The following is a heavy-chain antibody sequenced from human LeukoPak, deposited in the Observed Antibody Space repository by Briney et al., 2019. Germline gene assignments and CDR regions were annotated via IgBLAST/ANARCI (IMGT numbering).Heavy chain of an antibody. CDR2: IYYSGST. J-gene: IGHJ5*02. V-gene: IGHV4-39*01. Sequence: KTSETLSLTCTVSGGSISSSSYYWGWIRQPPGKGLEWIGSIYYSGSTYYNPSLKSRVTMSVDTSKNQFSLKLSSVTAADTAVYYCARGLLGYCSGGSCPGVNWFDPWGQGTLVTVSS. D-gene: IGHD2-15*01. CDR3: ARGLLGYCSGGSCPGVNWFDP. CDR1: GGSISSSSYY.